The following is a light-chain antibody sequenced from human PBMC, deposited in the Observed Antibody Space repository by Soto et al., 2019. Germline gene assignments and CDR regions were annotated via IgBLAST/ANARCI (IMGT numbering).Light chain of an antibody. J-gene: IGKJ4*01. CDR1: QVISSW. CDR2: AAS. CDR3: QRYDSAPLT. V-gene: IGKV1-27*01. Sequence: DIQMTQSPSSVSASVGDRVTITCRASQVISSWLAWYQQKPGKVPKLLIYAASTLQSGVPSRFSGSGSGTDFTLTVSSLQPVDVATYYCQRYDSAPLTFGGGTKVDIK.